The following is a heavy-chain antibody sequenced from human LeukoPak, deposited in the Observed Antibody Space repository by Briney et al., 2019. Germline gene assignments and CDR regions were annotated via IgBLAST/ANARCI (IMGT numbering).Heavy chain of an antibody. D-gene: IGHD3-22*01. J-gene: IGHJ4*02. CDR1: GGSISSSSFF. CDR3: ARGRSFRRSTTYYYDSSGYATLNDY. V-gene: IGHV4-39*01. Sequence: SETLSLTCTVSGGSISSSSFFWGWIRQPPGKGLEWIGSIFYSGSTYYSPSLKSRVTISVDTPKNQFSLKLSSVTAADTAVYYCARGRSFRRSTTYYYDSSGYATLNDYWGQGTLVTVSS. CDR2: IFYSGST.